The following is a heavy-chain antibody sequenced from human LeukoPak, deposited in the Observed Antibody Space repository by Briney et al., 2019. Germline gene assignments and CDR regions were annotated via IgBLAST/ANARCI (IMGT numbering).Heavy chain of an antibody. Sequence: GGSPRLSCAASGFTFSSYEMNWVRQAPGKGLEWVSYITSSGSSLYYADSVKGRFTISRDNAENSVYLQMNSLRAEDTAVYYCARDGDIDNWGQGTLVTVSS. CDR1: GFTFSSYE. J-gene: IGHJ4*02. CDR3: ARDGDIDN. CDR2: ITSSGSSL. D-gene: IGHD3-3*01. V-gene: IGHV3-48*03.